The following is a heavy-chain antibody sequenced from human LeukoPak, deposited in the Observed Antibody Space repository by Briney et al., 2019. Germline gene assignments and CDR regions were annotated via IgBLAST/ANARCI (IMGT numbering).Heavy chain of an antibody. J-gene: IGHJ4*02. V-gene: IGHV4-4*02. CDR3: SRENGAFSPFGF. D-gene: IGHD2-8*01. CDR1: GGSISTTTW. CDR2: ISLSGLT. Sequence: PSETLSLTCGVPGGSISTTTWWSWVRQPPGQGLKWIGEISLSGLTNYSPSLNSRVTMSLDKPKNQLSLNLSSVTAADTAVYYCSRENGAFSPFGFWGQGTLVTVPS.